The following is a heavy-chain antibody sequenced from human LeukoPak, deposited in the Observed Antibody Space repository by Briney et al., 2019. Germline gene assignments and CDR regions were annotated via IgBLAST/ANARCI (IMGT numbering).Heavy chain of an antibody. CDR2: IIPIFGTA. Sequence: AASVKVSCKASGGTFSSYAISWVRQAPGQGLEWMGGIIPIFGTANYAQKFQGRVTITADESTSTAYMELSSLRSEDTAVYYCASWGYCGGGCYSGEYFQHWGQGTLVTVSS. J-gene: IGHJ1*01. CDR1: GGTFSSYA. V-gene: IGHV1-69*13. CDR3: ASWGYCGGGCYSGEYFQH. D-gene: IGHD2-21*01.